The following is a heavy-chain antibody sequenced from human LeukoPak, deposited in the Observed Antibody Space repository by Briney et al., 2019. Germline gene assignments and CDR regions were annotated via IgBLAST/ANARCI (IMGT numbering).Heavy chain of an antibody. CDR2: IIPIFGTT. D-gene: IGHD3-22*01. J-gene: IGHJ1*01. V-gene: IGHV1-69*13. CDR3: AREAAYYYDSSGYYSDAEYFQH. Sequence: SVKVSCKTSGGTFINYAINWVRQAPGQGLEWMGGIIPIFGTTNYAQKLQGRVTITADESTSTAYMELSSLRSEDTAVYYCAREAAYYYDSSGYYSDAEYFQHWGQGTLVTVSS. CDR1: GGTFINYA.